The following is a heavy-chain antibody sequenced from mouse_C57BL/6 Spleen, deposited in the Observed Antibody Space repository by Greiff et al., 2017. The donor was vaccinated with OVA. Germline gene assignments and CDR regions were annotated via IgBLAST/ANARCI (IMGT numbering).Heavy chain of an antibody. CDR2: INPNNGGT. V-gene: IGHV1-26*01. D-gene: IGHD2-14*01. CDR1: GYTFTDYY. J-gene: IGHJ2*01. Sequence: VQLQQSGPELVKPGASVKISCKASGYTFTDYYMNWVKQSHGKSLEWIGDINPNNGGTSYNQKFKGKATLTVDKSSSTAYMELRSLTSEDSAVYYCARRGYPYDFDYWGQGTTLTVSS. CDR3: ARRGYPYDFDY.